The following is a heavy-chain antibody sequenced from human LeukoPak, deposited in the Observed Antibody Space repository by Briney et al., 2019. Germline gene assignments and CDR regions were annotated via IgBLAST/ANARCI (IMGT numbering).Heavy chain of an antibody. V-gene: IGHV3-74*03. D-gene: IGHD1-26*01. Sequence: GGSLRLSCAASGFTFTTYWMHCVRQAPGKGLVWVSRINSDGSSTTYADSVKGRFTISRDNAKNTLYLQMNSLRAEDTAVYYCARGRVGATFSDNWGQGTLVTVSS. CDR3: ARGRVGATFSDN. CDR2: INSDGSST. J-gene: IGHJ4*02. CDR1: GFTFTTYW.